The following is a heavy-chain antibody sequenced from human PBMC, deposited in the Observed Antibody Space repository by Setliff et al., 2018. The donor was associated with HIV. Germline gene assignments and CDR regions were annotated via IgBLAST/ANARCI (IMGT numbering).Heavy chain of an antibody. V-gene: IGHV5-51*01. CDR3: ARHDGRGTAMEGDHFYYMDV. Sequence: GESLKISCKGSGYSFTTYWIGWVRQMPGKGLEWMGIISPGDSDTRYSPSFQGQVTISADKSISTAYLQWSSLKTSDTAMYYCARHDGRGTAMEGDHFYYMDVWGKGTTVTSP. CDR2: ISPGDSDT. D-gene: IGHD5-18*01. CDR1: GYSFTTYW. J-gene: IGHJ6*03.